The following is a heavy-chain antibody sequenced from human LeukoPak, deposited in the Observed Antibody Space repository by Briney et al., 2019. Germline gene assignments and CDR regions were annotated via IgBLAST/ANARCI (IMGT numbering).Heavy chain of an antibody. V-gene: IGHV3-23*01. CDR2: ISGSGGST. CDR3: AVAVVGGRVY. Sequence: GGSLKLSCTASGYTFSSYSMRWVRQAPGKGLEWISTISGSGGSTIYAHNLKGRVTITRDNSKNTVYLQMSSLRSEDTAVYYCAVAVVGGRVYWGEGTLVSVSS. D-gene: IGHD6-19*01. CDR1: GYTFSSYS. J-gene: IGHJ4*02.